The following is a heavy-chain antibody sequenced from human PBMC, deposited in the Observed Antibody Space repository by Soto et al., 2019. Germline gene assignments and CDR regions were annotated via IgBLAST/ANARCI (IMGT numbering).Heavy chain of an antibody. CDR1: GGSISSGDYY. CDR3: ARGRYFDWATFDY. Sequence: SETLSLTCTVSGGSISSGDYYWRWIRQPPGKGLEWIGYIYYSGSTYYNPSLKSRVTISVDTSKNQFSLKLSSVTAADTAVYYCARGRYFDWATFDYWGQGTLVTVSS. D-gene: IGHD3-9*01. CDR2: IYYSGST. J-gene: IGHJ4*02. V-gene: IGHV4-30-4*01.